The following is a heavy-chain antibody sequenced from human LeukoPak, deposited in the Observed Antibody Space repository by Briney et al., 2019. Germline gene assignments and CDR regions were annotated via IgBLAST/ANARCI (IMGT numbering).Heavy chain of an antibody. J-gene: IGHJ5*02. CDR2: IYYSGST. CDR1: GGSISSYY. CDR3: ARDRGYSYGYDS. D-gene: IGHD5-18*01. V-gene: IGHV4-59*01. Sequence: SQTLSLTCTVSGGSISSYYWSCIRQPPGKGLEWIGYIYYSGSTNYNPSLKSRVTISVDTSKNQFSLKLSSVTAADTAVYYCARDRGYSYGYDSWGQGTLVTVSS.